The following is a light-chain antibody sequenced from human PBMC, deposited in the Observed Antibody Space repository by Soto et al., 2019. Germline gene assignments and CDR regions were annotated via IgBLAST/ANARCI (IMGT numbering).Light chain of an antibody. V-gene: IGLV2-23*01. CDR1: SSDVGTYNL. CDR3: CSYAGGNLWV. CDR2: EDN. Sequence: QSALTQPASVSGSPGQSITISCTGSSSDVGTYNLVSWYQQHPGKAPKLIIYEDNKRPSGVSSRFSGSKSGNTASLTIAGLQAGDEDDYYCCSYAGGNLWVFGGGTKLTVL. J-gene: IGLJ3*02.